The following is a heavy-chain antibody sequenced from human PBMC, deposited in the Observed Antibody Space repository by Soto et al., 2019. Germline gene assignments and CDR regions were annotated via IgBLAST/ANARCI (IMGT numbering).Heavy chain of an antibody. J-gene: IGHJ5*02. Sequence: SSETLSLTCTVSGGSISSYYWSWIRQPPGKGLEWIGYIYYSGSTNYNPSLKSRVTISVDTSKNQSSLKLSSVTAADTAVYYCARVGYSSGRVHWFDPWGQGTLVTVSS. V-gene: IGHV4-59*01. D-gene: IGHD6-19*01. CDR3: ARVGYSSGRVHWFDP. CDR1: GGSISSYY. CDR2: IYYSGST.